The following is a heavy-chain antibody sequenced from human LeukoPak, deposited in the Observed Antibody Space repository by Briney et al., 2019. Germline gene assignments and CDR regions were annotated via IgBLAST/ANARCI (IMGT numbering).Heavy chain of an antibody. J-gene: IGHJ5*02. CDR1: GGSISSSNW. CDR3: ARDEYGSGSYPNWFDP. CDR2: IHHSGST. D-gene: IGHD3-10*01. V-gene: IGHV4-4*02. Sequence: SGTLSLTCAVSGGSISSSNWWSWVRQPPGKGLEWIGEIHHSGSTNYNPSLKSRVTISVDKSKNQFSLKLSSVTAADTAVYYCARDEYGSGSYPNWFDPWGQGTLVTVSS.